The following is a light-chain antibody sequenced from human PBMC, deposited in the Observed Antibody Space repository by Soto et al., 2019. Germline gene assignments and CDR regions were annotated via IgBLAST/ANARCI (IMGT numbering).Light chain of an antibody. CDR1: QGISSG. CDR3: QQFNDYPLT. V-gene: IGKV1D-13*01. CDR2: DAS. J-gene: IGKJ5*01. Sequence: AIQLTQSPSSLSASVGDRVTITCRASQGISSGLAWYQQRPGKAPNXLIYDASTLESGVPSRFSGSGSGTDLTITISSLQPEDFETYYCQQFNDYPLTFGQGTRLEIK.